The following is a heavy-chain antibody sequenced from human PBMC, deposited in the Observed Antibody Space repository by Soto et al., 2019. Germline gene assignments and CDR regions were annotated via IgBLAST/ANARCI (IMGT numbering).Heavy chain of an antibody. D-gene: IGHD3-10*01. Sequence: QVQLVQSGAEVKKPGSSVKVSCKASGGTFSSYAISWVRQAPGQGLEWMGGIIPIFGTANYAQKFQGRVTIIADEATSTADMELSSLGSEDTGVYYCARDPPHIYGSGSGIWGQGTMVTVSS. CDR1: GGTFSSYA. V-gene: IGHV1-69*12. CDR2: IIPIFGTA. CDR3: ARDPPHIYGSGSGI. J-gene: IGHJ3*02.